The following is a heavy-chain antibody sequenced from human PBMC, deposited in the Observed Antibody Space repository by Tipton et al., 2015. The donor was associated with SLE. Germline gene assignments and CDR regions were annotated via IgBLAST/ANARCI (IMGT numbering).Heavy chain of an antibody. CDR3: AGIVVIKVGRTDYYGMDV. Sequence: SLRLSCAASGFTFSDHYMDWVRQAPGKGLEWVGRTRNKANSYTTEYAASVKGRFTISRDDSKNSLYLQMNSLKVEDTAVYYCAGIVVIKVGRTDYYGMDVWGQGTTVTVSS. J-gene: IGHJ6*02. CDR1: GFTFSDHY. CDR2: TRNKANSYTT. V-gene: IGHV3-72*01. D-gene: IGHD4-23*01.